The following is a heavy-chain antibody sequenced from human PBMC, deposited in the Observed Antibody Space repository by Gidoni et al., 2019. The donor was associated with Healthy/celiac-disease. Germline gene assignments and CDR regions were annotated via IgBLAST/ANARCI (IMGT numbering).Heavy chain of an antibody. D-gene: IGHD5-12*01. V-gene: IGHV3-7*01. CDR1: GFTFSSSW. Sequence: EVQLVESGGGLVQPGGSLRLSGAAAGFTFSSSWMTWVRLAPGQGLGWVANIKQDGSEKYDVDSVKGRFTISRDNAKNSLYLQMNSLSAEDTALYDCAATWTDGYWYFDLWGRGTLVTVSS. CDR2: IKQDGSEK. CDR3: AATWTDGYWYFDL. J-gene: IGHJ2*01.